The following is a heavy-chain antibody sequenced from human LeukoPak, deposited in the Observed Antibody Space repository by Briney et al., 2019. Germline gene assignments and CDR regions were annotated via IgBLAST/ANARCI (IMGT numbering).Heavy chain of an antibody. Sequence: ASVKVSCKASGYTFTSYDINWVRQATGQGLEWMGWMNPNSGNTGYAQKLQGRVTMTTDTSTSTAYMELRSLRSDDTAVYYCARESSGFPPPYYYYGMDVWGQGTTVTVSS. CDR3: ARESSGFPPPYYYYGMDV. J-gene: IGHJ6*02. CDR2: MNPNSGNT. D-gene: IGHD3-22*01. CDR1: GYTFTSYD. V-gene: IGHV1-8*01.